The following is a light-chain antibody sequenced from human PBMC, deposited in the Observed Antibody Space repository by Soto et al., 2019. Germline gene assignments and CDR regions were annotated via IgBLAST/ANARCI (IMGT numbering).Light chain of an antibody. CDR2: EDN. CDR1: GGSIASNY. V-gene: IGLV6-57*04. CDR3: QSYDSSNDVI. Sequence: FMLTQPHSVSESPGKTVTISCTRSGGSIASNYVQWYQQRPGSAPTTVIYEDNQKPSGVPDRFSGSIDSSSNSASLTISGLKTEDEADYYCQSYDSSNDVIFGGGTKVTVL. J-gene: IGLJ2*01.